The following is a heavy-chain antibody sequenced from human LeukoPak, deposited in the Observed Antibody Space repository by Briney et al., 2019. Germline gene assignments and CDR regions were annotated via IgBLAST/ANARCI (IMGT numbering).Heavy chain of an antibody. CDR2: IYYSGST. CDR3: AKGWYQGAFDI. J-gene: IGHJ3*02. CDR1: GGSISSSSYY. V-gene: IGHV4-39*07. D-gene: IGHD6-13*01. Sequence: SETLSLTCTVSGGSISSSSYYWGWIRQPPGKGLEWIGSIYYSGSTYYNPSLKSRVTISVDTSKNQFSLKLSSVTAADTAVYYCAKGWYQGAFDIWGQGTMVTVSS.